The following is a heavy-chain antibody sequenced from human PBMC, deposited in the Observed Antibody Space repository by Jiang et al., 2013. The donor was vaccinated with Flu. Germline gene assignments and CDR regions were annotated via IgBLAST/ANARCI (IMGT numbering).Heavy chain of an antibody. V-gene: IGHV3-33*01. J-gene: IGHJ4*02. CDR1: GFGFSSYG. CDR2: IWYDGSNK. D-gene: IGHD3-3*01. CDR3: AREGYFEFSSGSLRGPLDS. Sequence: VQLVESGGGVVQPGRSLRLSCAASGFGFSSYGMHWVRQAPGKGLDWVALIWYDGSNKDYSDSVKGRFTISRDNSKNTLYLQMNSLRVEDTAVYFCAREGYFEFSSGSLRGPLDSWGQGILVSVSS.